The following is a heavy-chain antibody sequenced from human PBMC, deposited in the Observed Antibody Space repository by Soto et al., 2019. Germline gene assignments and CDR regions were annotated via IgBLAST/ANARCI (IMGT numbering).Heavy chain of an antibody. D-gene: IGHD6-19*01. CDR1: EVPFSRFL. V-gene: IGHV3-7*01. Sequence: VGSLILSCAASEVPFSRFLMILVRQDPGKGLEWVANIKQDGSEKYYVDSVKGRFTISRDNAKNSLYLQMNSLRAEDTAVYYCARDKDGYSSGWYTGYMDVWGKGTTVTVSS. CDR2: IKQDGSEK. J-gene: IGHJ6*03. CDR3: ARDKDGYSSGWYTGYMDV.